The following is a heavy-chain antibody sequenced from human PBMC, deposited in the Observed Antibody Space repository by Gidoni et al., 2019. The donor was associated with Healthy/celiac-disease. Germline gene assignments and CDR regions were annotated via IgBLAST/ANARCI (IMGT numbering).Heavy chain of an antibody. D-gene: IGHD1-7*01. Sequence: QVQLVQSGAEVKKPGASVKVSCKASGYTFTGYYMHWVRQAHGQRLEWMGWINPNSGGTNYGQKFQGRVTMTRDTSISTAYMELSRLRSDDTAVYYCARSGNYIDDWFDPWGQGTLVTVSS. J-gene: IGHJ5*02. CDR3: ARSGNYIDDWFDP. CDR2: INPNSGGT. V-gene: IGHV1-2*02. CDR1: GYTFTGYY.